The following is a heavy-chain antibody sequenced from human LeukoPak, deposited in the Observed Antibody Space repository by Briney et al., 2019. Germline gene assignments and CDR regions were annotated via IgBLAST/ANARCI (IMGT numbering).Heavy chain of an antibody. CDR2: IYSGGST. Sequence: GGSLRLSCAASGFTVSSNYMSWVRQAPGKGLEWVSVIYSGGSTYYADSVKGRFTISRDNSKNTLYLQMNSLRAEDTAVYYCAKAGVVVAEAYYYMDVWGKGTTVTISS. CDR1: GFTVSSNY. J-gene: IGHJ6*03. D-gene: IGHD2-21*01. CDR3: AKAGVVVAEAYYYMDV. V-gene: IGHV3-66*01.